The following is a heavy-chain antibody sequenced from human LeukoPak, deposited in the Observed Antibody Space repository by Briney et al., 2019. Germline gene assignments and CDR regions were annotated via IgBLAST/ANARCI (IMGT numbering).Heavy chain of an antibody. Sequence: GGSLRLSCAASGFTVSSNYMSWVRRAPGKGLEWVSVIYSGGSTYYADSVKGRFTISRDNSKNTLYLQMNSLRAEDTAVYYCARDRATIFDYYYYGMDVWGQGTTVTVSS. D-gene: IGHD3-3*01. CDR2: IYSGGST. CDR1: GFTVSSNY. J-gene: IGHJ6*02. CDR3: ARDRATIFDYYYYGMDV. V-gene: IGHV3-66*01.